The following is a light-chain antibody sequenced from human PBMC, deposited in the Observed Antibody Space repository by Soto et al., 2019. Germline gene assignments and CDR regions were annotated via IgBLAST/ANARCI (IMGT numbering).Light chain of an antibody. J-gene: IGLJ1*01. CDR3: SSYTSSTPLV. CDR1: SSDVGGYNY. V-gene: IGLV2-14*01. Sequence: QSALTQPASVSGSPGQSITISCTGTSSDVGGYNYVSWYQQHPGKAPKLMIYDVSNRPSGVSNRFSGSKSGNTASLTISGLQAGDGADYYCSSYTSSTPLVLGTGTKAT. CDR2: DVS.